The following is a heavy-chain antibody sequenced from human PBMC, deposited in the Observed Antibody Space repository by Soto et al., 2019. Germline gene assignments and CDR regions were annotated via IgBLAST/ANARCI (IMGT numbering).Heavy chain of an antibody. CDR1: GGSISSGDYY. CDR3: ARGWQYDFWSGYYTRATEYNWFDP. D-gene: IGHD3-3*01. J-gene: IGHJ5*02. CDR2: IYYSGST. Sequence: SETLSLTCTVSGGSISSGDYYWSWIRQPPGKGLEWIGYIYYSGSTYYNPSLKSRVTISVDTSKNQFSLKLSSVTAADTAVYYCARGWQYDFWSGYYTRATEYNWFDPWGQGTLVTVSS. V-gene: IGHV4-30-4*01.